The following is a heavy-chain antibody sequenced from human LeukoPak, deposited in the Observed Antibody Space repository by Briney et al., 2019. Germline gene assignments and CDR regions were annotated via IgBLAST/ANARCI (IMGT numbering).Heavy chain of an antibody. J-gene: IGHJ4*02. CDR2: IYHSGST. V-gene: IGHV4-30-2*01. Sequence: SETLSLTCAVSGGSISSGGYSWSWIRQPPGKGLEWIGYIYHSGSTYYNPSLKSRVTISVDTSKNQFSLKLSSVTAADTAVYYCARGRGIRLRYFDWLLLGFDYWGQGTLVTVSS. D-gene: IGHD3-9*01. CDR3: ARGRGIRLRYFDWLLLGFDY. CDR1: GGSISSGGYS.